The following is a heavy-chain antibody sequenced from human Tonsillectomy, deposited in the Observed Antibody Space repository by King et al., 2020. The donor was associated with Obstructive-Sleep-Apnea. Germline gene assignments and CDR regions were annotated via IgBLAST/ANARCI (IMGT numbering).Heavy chain of an antibody. CDR2: INYSGST. J-gene: IGHJ6*02. V-gene: IGHV4-39*07. CDR3: ARLDIEYSYHYGMDV. Sequence: QLQESGPGLVKASETLSLTCTVSGGSIGSSSYYWGWIRQPPGKGLEWIGSINYSGSTYYNPSLRSRVTISVDTSKNQLSLRLTSVTAADTAVYYCARLDIEYSYHYGMDVWGQGTTVTVSS. CDR1: GGSIGSSSYY. D-gene: IGHD2-2*03.